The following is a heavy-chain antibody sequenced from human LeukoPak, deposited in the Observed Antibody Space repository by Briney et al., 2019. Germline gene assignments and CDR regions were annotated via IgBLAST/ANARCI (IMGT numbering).Heavy chain of an antibody. J-gene: IGHJ4*02. Sequence: PGGSLRLSCAASGFTFSSSAMHWVRQAPGKGLEWVANIKQDGSEKYYVDSVKGRFTISRDNAKNSLYLQMNSLRAEDTAVYYCASHFSSGWRRGYFDYWGQGTLVTVSS. CDR2: IKQDGSEK. D-gene: IGHD6-19*01. CDR3: ASHFSSGWRRGYFDY. CDR1: GFTFSSSA. V-gene: IGHV3-7*01.